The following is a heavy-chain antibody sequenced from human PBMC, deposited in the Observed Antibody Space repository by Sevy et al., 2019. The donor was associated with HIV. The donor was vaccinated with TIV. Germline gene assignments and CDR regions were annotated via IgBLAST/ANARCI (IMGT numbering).Heavy chain of an antibody. CDR1: GFTFSNAW. V-gene: IGHV3-15*01. CDR3: TTHLGKGP. Sequence: GGSLRLSCVDSGFTFSNAWMSWVRQAPGKGLEWVARIKSKTDGGTIDYAAPVKGRFTISRDDSKNTVYLQMNSLKTEDTAVYYCTTHLGKGPWGQGTLVTVSS. CDR2: IKSKTDGGTI. D-gene: IGHD7-27*01. J-gene: IGHJ5*02.